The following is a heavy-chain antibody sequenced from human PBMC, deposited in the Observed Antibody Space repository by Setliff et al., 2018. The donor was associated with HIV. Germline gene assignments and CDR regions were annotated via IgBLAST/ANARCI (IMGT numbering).Heavy chain of an antibody. CDR2: IHNSGSA. J-gene: IGHJ4*02. Sequence: SETLSLTCAVSGGSISSSNWWSWIRQPAGKGLEWIGRIHNSGSANYNPSLKSRVTISVDTSRNQFSLKLSSVTAADTAVYYCAGLTGTDFDYWGQGTLVTVSS. D-gene: IGHD1-20*01. V-gene: IGHV4-61*02. CDR1: GGSISSSNW. CDR3: AGLTGTDFDY.